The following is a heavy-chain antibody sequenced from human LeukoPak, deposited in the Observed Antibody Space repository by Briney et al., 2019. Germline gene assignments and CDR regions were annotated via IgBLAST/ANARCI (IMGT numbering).Heavy chain of an antibody. Sequence: PGGSLRLSCAASGLTFSGYDMHWVRQAPGKGLEWVSAISGSGGTTYYADSVKGRFTISRDNSKNTLYLQMNSLRADDTAVYYCAKGSDSSGPDWGQGTLLTVSS. CDR2: ISGSGGTT. D-gene: IGHD6-19*01. J-gene: IGHJ4*02. V-gene: IGHV3-23*01. CDR3: AKGSDSSGPD. CDR1: GLTFSGYD.